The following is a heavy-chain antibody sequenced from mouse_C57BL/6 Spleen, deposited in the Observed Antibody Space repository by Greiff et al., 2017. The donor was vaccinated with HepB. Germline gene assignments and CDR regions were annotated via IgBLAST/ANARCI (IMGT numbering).Heavy chain of an antibody. CDR3: ARWLGSYFDY. Sequence: EVKLQQSGPELVKPGASVKISCKASGYTFTDYYMNWVKQSHGKSLEWIGDINPNNGGTSYNQKFKGKATLTVDKSSSTAYMELRSLTSEDSAVYYCARWLGSYFDYWGQGTTLTVSS. J-gene: IGHJ2*01. V-gene: IGHV1-26*01. CDR2: INPNNGGT. D-gene: IGHD3-3*01. CDR1: GYTFTDYY.